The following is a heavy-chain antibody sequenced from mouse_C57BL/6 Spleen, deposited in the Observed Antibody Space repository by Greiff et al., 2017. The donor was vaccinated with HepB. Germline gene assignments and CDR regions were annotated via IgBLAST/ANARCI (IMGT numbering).Heavy chain of an antibody. Sequence: VKLVESGAELVRPGTSVKMSCKASGYTFTNYWIGWAKQRPGHGLEWIGEIYPGGGYTNYNEKFKGKATLTADKSSSTAYMQFSSLTSEDSAIYYCASRSWDVSNWYFDVWGTGTTVTVSS. J-gene: IGHJ1*03. V-gene: IGHV1-63*01. CDR2: IYPGGGYT. CDR3: ASRSWDVSNWYFDV. CDR1: GYTFTNYW. D-gene: IGHD4-1*01.